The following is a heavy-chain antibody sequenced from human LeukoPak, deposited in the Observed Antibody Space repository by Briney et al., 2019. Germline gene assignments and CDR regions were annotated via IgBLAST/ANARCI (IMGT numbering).Heavy chain of an antibody. J-gene: IGHJ5*02. CDR1: GGSISSDDYY. V-gene: IGHV4-39*01. CDR2: IYFTGIT. Sequence: SQTLSLTCTVSGGSISSDDYYWSWIRQPPGEGLQWVGSIYFTGITYYNSSLKSRVTISVETSKNQLSLMLTSVTAADTAVYYCARMYQLLENWFDPWGQGTLVTVSS. D-gene: IGHD2-2*01. CDR3: ARMYQLLENWFDP.